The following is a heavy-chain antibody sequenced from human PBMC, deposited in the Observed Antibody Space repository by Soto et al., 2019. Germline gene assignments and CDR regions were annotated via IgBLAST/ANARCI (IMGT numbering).Heavy chain of an antibody. J-gene: IGHJ4*02. CDR3: AIPGNSWYLDYFDY. CDR2: ISSTGSNI. D-gene: IGHD6-13*01. CDR1: GFTLGSYS. V-gene: IGHV3-48*01. Sequence: EVQLVESGGVLVQPGGSLRLSCAASGFTLGSYSMHWVRQVPGEGLEWVSYISSTGSNIYYADSVKGRFTISRDNAKNSLYLQMNSLRVDDTAVYYCAIPGNSWYLDYFDYWGQGTLVTVSS.